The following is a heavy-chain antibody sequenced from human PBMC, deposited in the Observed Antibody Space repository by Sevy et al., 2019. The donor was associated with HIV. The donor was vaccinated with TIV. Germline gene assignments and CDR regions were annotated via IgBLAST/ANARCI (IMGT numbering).Heavy chain of an antibody. Sequence: SETLSLTCTVSGDSIRSSNYYWGWIRQPPGKGLGWIGSIYYSGSTYYNPSLKSRFTISVDTSKNQFFLKLSSVTAADTAVYYCASIKIFGVLSDYFDYWGQGALVTVSS. J-gene: IGHJ4*02. CDR1: GDSIRSSNYY. CDR2: IYYSGST. V-gene: IGHV4-39*01. D-gene: IGHD3-3*01. CDR3: ASIKIFGVLSDYFDY.